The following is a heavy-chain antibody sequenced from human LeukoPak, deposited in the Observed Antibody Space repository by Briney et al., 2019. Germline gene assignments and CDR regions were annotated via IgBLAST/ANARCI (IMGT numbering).Heavy chain of an antibody. Sequence: SQTLSLTCAISGDSVSSNSAAWNWIRQSPSRGLEWLGRTYCRTKWYNDYAVSVKSRITINPDTSKNQFSLQLNSVTPEDTAVYYCARELISAAAGGANSGSYPDYWGQGTLVTVSS. CDR1: GDSVSSNSAA. CDR3: ARELISAAAGGANSGSYPDY. D-gene: IGHD1-26*01. V-gene: IGHV6-1*01. J-gene: IGHJ4*02. CDR2: TYCRTKWYN.